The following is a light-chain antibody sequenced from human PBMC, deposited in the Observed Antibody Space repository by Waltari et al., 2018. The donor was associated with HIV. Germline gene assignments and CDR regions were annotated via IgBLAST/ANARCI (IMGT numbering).Light chain of an antibody. J-gene: IGKJ4*01. CDR3: QHYYNLPLT. Sequence: DIQMTQSPSSLSASVGNRVTITCQASQNIGDYLNWYQHKPGKAPKRLIYDASNLETGVPSRFSGSGSGTDFTFTITSLQPEDLATYYCQHYYNLPLTFGGGTKVEV. V-gene: IGKV1-33*01. CDR2: DAS. CDR1: QNIGDY.